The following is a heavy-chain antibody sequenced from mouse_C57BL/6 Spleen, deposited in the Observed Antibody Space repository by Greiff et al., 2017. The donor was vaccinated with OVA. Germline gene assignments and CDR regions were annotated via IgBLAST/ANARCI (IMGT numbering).Heavy chain of an antibody. CDR1: GFNIKDDY. CDR2: IDPENGDT. J-gene: IGHJ4*01. CDR3: TTPFILDY. V-gene: IGHV14-4*01. D-gene: IGHD1-1*01. Sequence: VQLKQSGAELVRPGASVKLSCTASGFNIKDDYMHWVKQRPEQGLEWIGWIDPENGDTEYASKFQGKATITADTSSNTAYLQLSSLTSEDTAVYYCTTPFILDYRGQGTSVTVSS.